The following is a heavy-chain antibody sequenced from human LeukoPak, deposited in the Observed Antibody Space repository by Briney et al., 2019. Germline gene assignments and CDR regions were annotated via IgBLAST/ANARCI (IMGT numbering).Heavy chain of an antibody. CDR2: ISYDGSNK. CDR1: GFTFSSYA. CDR3: AGTYCGGDCYAAAFDI. D-gene: IGHD2-21*02. V-gene: IGHV3-30*01. J-gene: IGHJ3*02. Sequence: GGSLRLSCAASGFTFSSYAMHWVRQAPGKGLEWVAVISYDGSNKYYADSVKGRFTISGDNSKNTLYLQMNSLRAEDTAVYYCAGTYCGGDCYAAAFDIWGQGTMVTVSS.